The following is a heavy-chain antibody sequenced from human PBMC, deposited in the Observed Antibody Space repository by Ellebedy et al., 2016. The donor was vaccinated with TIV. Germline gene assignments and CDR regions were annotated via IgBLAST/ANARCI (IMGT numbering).Heavy chain of an antibody. CDR2: IYSGGNT. CDR3: ASSPSQGY. J-gene: IGHJ4*02. V-gene: IGHV3-53*01. CDR1: GFPASNNY. Sequence: PGGSLRLPCPPSGFPASNNYMSWVRQAPGKGREWVSVIYSGGNTYYAESVKGRFTISRDSSQNTLYIQMDSLGAEDTPVYYCASSPSQGYWGQGTLVTVSS.